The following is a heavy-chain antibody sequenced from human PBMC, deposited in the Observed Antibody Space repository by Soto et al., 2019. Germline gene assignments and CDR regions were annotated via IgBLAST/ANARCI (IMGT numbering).Heavy chain of an antibody. Sequence: EVQLLESGGGLVQPGGSLRLSCAASGFTFSSSAMHWVRQAPGKGLEWVSGISGGSGHNTYYADSVKGRFTISRDNSKKTLYLQVNSLRVDDTAVYYCAEASSRGYNSVAYWGQGTLVTVSS. CDR2: ISGGSGHNT. D-gene: IGHD5-18*01. CDR1: GFTFSSSA. CDR3: AEASSRGYNSVAY. V-gene: IGHV3-23*01. J-gene: IGHJ4*02.